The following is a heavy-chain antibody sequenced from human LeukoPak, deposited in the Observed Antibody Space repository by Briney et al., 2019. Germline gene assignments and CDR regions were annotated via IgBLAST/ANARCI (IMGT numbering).Heavy chain of an antibody. CDR3: AKGGPQFFDY. J-gene: IGHJ4*02. CDR2: ISGSGGTT. CDR1: GFTFSSYA. Sequence: GGSLRLSRAASGFTFSSYAMHWVRQAPGKGLEWVSTISGSGGTTNYADSVKGRFTISGDGSKSTLYLQMNSLRAEDTAVYFCAKGGPQFFDYWGQGSLVTVSS. D-gene: IGHD5-24*01. V-gene: IGHV3-23*01.